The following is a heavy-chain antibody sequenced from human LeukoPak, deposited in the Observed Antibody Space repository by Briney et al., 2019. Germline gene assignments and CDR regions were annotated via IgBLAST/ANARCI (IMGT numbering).Heavy chain of an antibody. V-gene: IGHV1-46*01. CDR2: INPSGGST. CDR3: ARDSVLGDFDY. J-gene: IGHJ4*02. D-gene: IGHD3-16*01. CDR1: GYTFTSYY. Sequence: ASVKVSCKASGYTFTSYYMHWVRQAPGQGLELMGIINPSGGSTSYAQKFQGRVTMTRDTSTSTVYMELSSLRSEDTAVYYCARDSVLGDFDYWGQGTLVTVSS.